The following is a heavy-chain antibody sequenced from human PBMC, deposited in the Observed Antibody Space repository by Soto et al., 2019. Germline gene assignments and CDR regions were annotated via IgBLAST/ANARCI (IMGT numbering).Heavy chain of an antibody. D-gene: IGHD3-3*01. V-gene: IGHV1-18*01. CDR3: ARVGTSIFGVVISYYYYYYGMDV. Sequence: ASVKVSCKASGYTFTSYGISWVRQAPGQGLEWMGWISAYNGNTNYAQKLQGRVTMTTDTSTSTAYMELRSLRSDDTAVYYCARVGTSIFGVVISYYYYYYGMDVWGQGTTVTVSS. CDR2: ISAYNGNT. J-gene: IGHJ6*02. CDR1: GYTFTSYG.